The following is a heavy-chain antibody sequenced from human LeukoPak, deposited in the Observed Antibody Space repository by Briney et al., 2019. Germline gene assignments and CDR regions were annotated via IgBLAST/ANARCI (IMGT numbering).Heavy chain of an antibody. CDR3: ARPGVGSGRYGAFDI. CDR2: IYYSGST. D-gene: IGHD5-18*01. J-gene: IGHJ3*02. CDR1: GGSISRYY. V-gene: IGHV4-59*08. Sequence: SETLSLTCTVSGGSISRYYWSWIRQPPGKGLEWIGYIYYSGSTNYNPSLKSRVTISLDTSKNQFSLKLRSVTAADTAVYYCARPGVGSGRYGAFDIWGQGTMVTVSS.